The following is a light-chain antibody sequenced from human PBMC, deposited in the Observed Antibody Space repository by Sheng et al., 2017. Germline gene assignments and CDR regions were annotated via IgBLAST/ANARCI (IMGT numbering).Light chain of an antibody. CDR3: QSHDTTLSGWV. V-gene: IGLV1-44*01. Sequence: QSVLTQPPSASGTPGQRVTISCSGSDSNIGSNTVNWYQQLPGTAPKLLIYSHNQRPSGVPDRFSGSKSGTSASLAISGLQSEDEADYYCQSHDTTLSGWVFGGGTRLTVL. CDR1: DSNIGSNT. J-gene: IGLJ3*02. CDR2: SHN.